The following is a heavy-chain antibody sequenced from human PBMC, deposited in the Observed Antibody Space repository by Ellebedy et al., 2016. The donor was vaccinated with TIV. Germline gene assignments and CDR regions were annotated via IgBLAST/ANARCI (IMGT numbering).Heavy chain of an antibody. D-gene: IGHD5-12*01. J-gene: IGHJ4*02. CDR2: IYPGDSDT. CDR3: ARLGYSGYEQIDY. Sequence: GESLKIPXKGSGYSFTSYWIGWVRQMPGKGLEWMGFIYPGDSDTRYSPSFQGQVTISADKSISTAYLQWSSLKASDTAMYYCARLGYSGYEQIDYWGQGTLVTVSS. CDR1: GYSFTSYW. V-gene: IGHV5-51*01.